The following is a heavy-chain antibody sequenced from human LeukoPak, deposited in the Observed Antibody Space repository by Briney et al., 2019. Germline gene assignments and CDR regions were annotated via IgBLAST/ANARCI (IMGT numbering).Heavy chain of an antibody. CDR2: IIPIFGTA. CDR1: GGTFSSYA. D-gene: IGHD6-13*01. CDR3: ARDRDSSSFGYYYYMDI. J-gene: IGHJ6*03. V-gene: IGHV1-69*06. Sequence: GASVKVSCKASGGTFSSYAISWVRQAPGQGLEWMGGIIPIFGTANYAQKFQGRVTITADKSTSTAYMELSSLRSEDTAVYYCARDRDSSSFGYYYYMDIWGKGTTVTVSS.